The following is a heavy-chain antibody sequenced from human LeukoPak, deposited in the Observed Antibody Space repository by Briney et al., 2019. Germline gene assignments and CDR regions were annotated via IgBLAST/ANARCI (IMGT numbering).Heavy chain of an antibody. CDR2: IKHSGST. Sequence: SETLSLTCAVYGGSFSGYYWSWIRQPPGKGLEWIGEIKHSGSTNYNPSLKSRVTISVDTSTNQFSLTLGSVTAADTAVYYCAREAECSGGSCYSYGWFDPWGQGTQVIVSS. J-gene: IGHJ5*02. D-gene: IGHD2-15*01. CDR1: GGSFSGYY. CDR3: AREAECSGGSCYSYGWFDP. V-gene: IGHV4-34*01.